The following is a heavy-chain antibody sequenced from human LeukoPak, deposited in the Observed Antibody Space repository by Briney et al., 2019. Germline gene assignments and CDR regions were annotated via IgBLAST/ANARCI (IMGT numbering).Heavy chain of an antibody. J-gene: IGHJ4*02. CDR3: AKGTRGYFDWLFPVGYFDY. CDR1: GFTFSSYA. D-gene: IGHD3-9*01. V-gene: IGHV3-23*01. CDR2: ISGSGGST. Sequence: GGSLRLSCAASGFTFSSYAMSWVRQAPGKGLEWVSAISGSGGSTYYVDSVKGRFTISRDNSKNTLYLQMNSLRAEDTAVYYCAKGTRGYFDWLFPVGYFDYWGQGTLVTVSS.